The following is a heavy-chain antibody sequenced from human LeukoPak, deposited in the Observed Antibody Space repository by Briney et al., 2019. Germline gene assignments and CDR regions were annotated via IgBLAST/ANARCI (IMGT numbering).Heavy chain of an antibody. CDR1: GFTFSSYA. V-gene: IGHV3-23*01. Sequence: RGSLRLSCAASGFTFSSYAMSWVRQAPGKGLEWVSAISGSGGSTYYADSVKGRFTISRDNSKNTLYLQMNSLRAEDTAVYYCAKGLSTNYYYGMDVWGQGTTVTVSS. CDR3: AKGLSTNYYYGMDV. D-gene: IGHD2-2*01. CDR2: ISGSGGST. J-gene: IGHJ6*02.